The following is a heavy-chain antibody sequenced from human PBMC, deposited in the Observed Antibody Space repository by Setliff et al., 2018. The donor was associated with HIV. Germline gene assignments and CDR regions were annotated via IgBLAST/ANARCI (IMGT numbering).Heavy chain of an antibody. CDR1: GDPIFIGGYY. J-gene: IGHJ5*02. V-gene: IGHV4-31*03. CDR3: AKEGNSVDNWLDP. D-gene: IGHD1-26*01. CDR2: IYHTGKT. Sequence: SEPLSLTCTVSGDPIFIGGYYWSWIRQHPGGGLEWIGYIYHTGKTYYNPSLQSRIIMSLDMSQNQFSLKLSSVTAADTAVYYCAKEGNSVDNWLDPWGPGTLVTVSS.